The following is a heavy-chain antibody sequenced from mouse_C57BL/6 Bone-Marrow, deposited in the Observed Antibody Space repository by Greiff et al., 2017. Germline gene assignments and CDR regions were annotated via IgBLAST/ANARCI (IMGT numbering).Heavy chain of an antibody. CDR1: GYTFTSYG. CDR2: IYPRSGNT. Sequence: QVQLQQSGAELARPGASVKLSCKASGYTFTSYGISWVKQRTGQGLEWIGEIYPRSGNTYYIEKFKGKATLTADKSSSTAYMELRSLTSDDSAVYFCARAPAYYSNYLDYWGQGTTLTVSS. D-gene: IGHD2-5*01. CDR3: ARAPAYYSNYLDY. J-gene: IGHJ2*01. V-gene: IGHV1-81*01.